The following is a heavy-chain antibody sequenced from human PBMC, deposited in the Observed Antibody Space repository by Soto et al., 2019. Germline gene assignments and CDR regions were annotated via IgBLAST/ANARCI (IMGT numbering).Heavy chain of an antibody. CDR1: GGTFSSYA. V-gene: IGHV1-69*01. CDR2: IIPIFGTA. Sequence: QVQLVQSGAEVKKPGSSVKVSCKASGGTFSSYAISWVRQAPGQGLESMGGIIPIFGTANYAQKFQGRVTITADESTSTAYMELSRLRSEDTAVYYCATHYYDSSGYYPFDYWGQGTLVTVSS. D-gene: IGHD3-22*01. J-gene: IGHJ4*02. CDR3: ATHYYDSSGYYPFDY.